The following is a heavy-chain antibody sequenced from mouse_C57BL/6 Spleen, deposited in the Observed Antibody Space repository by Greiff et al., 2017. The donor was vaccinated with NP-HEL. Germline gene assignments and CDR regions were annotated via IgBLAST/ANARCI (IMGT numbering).Heavy chain of an antibody. CDR3: TTSGSSYDY. CDR2: IDPENGDT. Sequence: VQLQQSGAELVRPGASVKLSCTASGFNIKDDYMHWVKQRPEQGLEWIGWIDPENGDTEYASKFQGKATITADTSSNTAYLQLSSLTSEDTAVDYCTTSGSSYDYWGQGTTLTVSS. D-gene: IGHD1-1*01. V-gene: IGHV14-4*01. J-gene: IGHJ2*01. CDR1: GFNIKDDY.